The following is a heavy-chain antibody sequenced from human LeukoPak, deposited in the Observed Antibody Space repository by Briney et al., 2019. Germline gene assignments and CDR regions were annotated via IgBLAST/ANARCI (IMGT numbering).Heavy chain of an antibody. CDR2: IRGSGGGT. Sequence: GGSLRLSCAASGFTFNSYAMSWVRQAPGKGLEWVSAIRGSGGGTYYADSVKGRFTISRDNSKNTLYLQMNSLRDEDTALCYCAKAGIGVVGYFDYWGQGTLVTVSS. D-gene: IGHD6-19*01. CDR3: AKAGIGVVGYFDY. V-gene: IGHV3-23*01. J-gene: IGHJ4*02. CDR1: GFTFNSYA.